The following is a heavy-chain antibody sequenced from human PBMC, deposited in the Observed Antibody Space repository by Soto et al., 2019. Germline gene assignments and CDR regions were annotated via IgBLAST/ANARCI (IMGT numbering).Heavy chain of an antibody. D-gene: IGHD3-3*01. CDR3: AKIPSSGMSFGAGS. V-gene: IGHV3-23*05. Sequence: GGSLRLSCAASGFIFRNHLLNWVRQAPGKGLEWVSAIDNSGDGSFYADSVKGRFIISRDNSNDTVFLHMNNLRLEDTAFYYCAKIPSSGMSFGAGSRGQGTLVTVSS. CDR2: IDNSGDGS. CDR1: GFIFRNHL. J-gene: IGHJ4*02.